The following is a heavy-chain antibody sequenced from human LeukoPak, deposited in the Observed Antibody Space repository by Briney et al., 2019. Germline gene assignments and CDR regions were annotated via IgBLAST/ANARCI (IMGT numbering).Heavy chain of an antibody. CDR1: GFTFSSYS. V-gene: IGHV3-7*01. D-gene: IGHD6-13*01. Sequence: GGSLRLSCAASGFTFSSYSMNWVRQAPGKGLEWVANIKQDGSEKYYVDSVKGRFTISRDNAKNSLYLQMNSLRAEDTAVYYCATTIAAATDYWGQGTLVTVSS. J-gene: IGHJ4*02. CDR3: ATTIAAATDY. CDR2: IKQDGSEK.